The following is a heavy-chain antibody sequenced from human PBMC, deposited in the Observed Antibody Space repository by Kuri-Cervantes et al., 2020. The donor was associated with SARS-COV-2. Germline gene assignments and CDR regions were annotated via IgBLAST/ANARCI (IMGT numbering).Heavy chain of an antibody. Sequence: GESLKISCAASGFTFSSYVMHWVRQAPGKGLEWVAVISYDGSNKYYADSVKGRFTISRDNSKNTLYLQMNSLRAEDTAVYYCARAPGYVRGSYMDYWGQGTLVTVSS. D-gene: IGHD3-16*01. V-gene: IGHV3-30*04. J-gene: IGHJ4*02. CDR1: GFTFSSYV. CDR3: ARAPGYVRGSYMDY. CDR2: ISYDGSNK.